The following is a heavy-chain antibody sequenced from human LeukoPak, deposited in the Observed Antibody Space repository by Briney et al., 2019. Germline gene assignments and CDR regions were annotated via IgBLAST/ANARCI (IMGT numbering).Heavy chain of an antibody. D-gene: IGHD1-14*01. J-gene: IGHJ4*02. CDR1: GVSMSTYY. V-gene: IGHV4-59*01. Sequence: DPSETLSLTCTVSGVSMSTYYWTWIRQPPGKGLEWIGFIYYTGSTNYNPSLKSRVTISVDTSKNQFSLKLSSVTAADTAVYYCAGMRITTPTVRTLDYWGQGTLVTVSS. CDR2: IYYTGST. CDR3: AGMRITTPTVRTLDY.